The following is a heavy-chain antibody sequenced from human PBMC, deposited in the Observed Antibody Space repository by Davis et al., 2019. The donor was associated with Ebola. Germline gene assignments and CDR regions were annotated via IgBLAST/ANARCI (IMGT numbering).Heavy chain of an antibody. CDR3: ARDDLGWYYYYYGMDV. Sequence: GESLKISCAASGFTFSSYAMHWVRQAPGKGLEWVANIKQDGSEKYYVDSVKGRFTISRDNAKNSLYLQMNSLRAEDTAVYYCARDDLGWYYYYYGMDVWGQGTTVTVSS. D-gene: IGHD6-19*01. V-gene: IGHV3-7*03. CDR2: IKQDGSEK. J-gene: IGHJ6*02. CDR1: GFTFSSYA.